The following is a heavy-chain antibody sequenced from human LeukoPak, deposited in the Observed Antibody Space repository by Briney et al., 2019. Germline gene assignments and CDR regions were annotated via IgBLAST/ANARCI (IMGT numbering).Heavy chain of an antibody. D-gene: IGHD4-17*01. J-gene: IGHJ6*02. CDR3: ARDEDYGDSRDYYYGMDV. Sequence: ASVKVSCKASGYTFTSYGISWVRQAPGQGLEWMGWISAYNGNTNCAQKLQGRVTMTTDTSTSTAYMELSSLRSEDTAVYYCARDEDYGDSRDYYYGMDVWGQGTAVTVSS. CDR1: GYTFTSYG. CDR2: ISAYNGNT. V-gene: IGHV1-18*01.